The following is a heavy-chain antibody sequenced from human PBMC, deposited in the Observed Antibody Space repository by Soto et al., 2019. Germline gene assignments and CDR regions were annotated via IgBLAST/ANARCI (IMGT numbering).Heavy chain of an antibody. Sequence: QVQLQESGPGLVKPSETLSLTCTVSGGSISPYYWSWIRQPPGKGLEWIGFIYYSGSTNYNPSLKCRVTISVDTSQNQFSLMLTSVTAADTAVYYCARPRSSGYAGEFDYWGQGTPVTVSS. D-gene: IGHD3-22*01. CDR1: GGSISPYY. CDR3: ARPRSSGYAGEFDY. J-gene: IGHJ4*02. V-gene: IGHV4-59*01. CDR2: IYYSGST.